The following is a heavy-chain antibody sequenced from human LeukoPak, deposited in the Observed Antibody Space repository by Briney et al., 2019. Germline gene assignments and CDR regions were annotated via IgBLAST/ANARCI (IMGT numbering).Heavy chain of an antibody. Sequence: GRSLRLSCAASGFTSDDYAMQWVRQAPGKGLEWVSGISWNSGSIGYADSVKGRFTISRDNAKNSLYLQMNSLRAEDTALYYCAKDIGFLGSSSGIDYWGQGTLVTVSS. D-gene: IGHD6-6*01. V-gene: IGHV3-9*02. J-gene: IGHJ4*02. CDR1: GFTSDDYA. CDR3: AKDIGFLGSSSGIDY. CDR2: ISWNSGSI.